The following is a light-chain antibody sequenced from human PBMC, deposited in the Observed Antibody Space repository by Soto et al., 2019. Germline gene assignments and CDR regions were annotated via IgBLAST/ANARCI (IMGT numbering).Light chain of an antibody. J-gene: IGLJ3*02. V-gene: IGLV2-8*01. CDR1: SSDVGGYNY. CDR2: EVS. Sequence: QSALTQPPSASGSPGQSVTISCTGTSSDVGGYNYVSWYQQHPGKAPKLMIYEVSKRPSGVPDRFSGSKSGNTASLTVSGLQAEDEADYFCSSYTGSSTLGEMFGGGTKLTVL. CDR3: SSYTGSSTLGEM.